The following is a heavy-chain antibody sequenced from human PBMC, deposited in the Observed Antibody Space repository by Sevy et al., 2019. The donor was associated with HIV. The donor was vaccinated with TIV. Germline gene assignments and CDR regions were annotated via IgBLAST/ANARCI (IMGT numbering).Heavy chain of an antibody. Sequence: GGSLRLSCAASGFTFSSYSMNWVRQAPGKGLEWVSSISSSSSYIYYADSVKCRFTISRDNAKNSLYLQMNSLRAEDTAVYYCARALTADWYFDLWGRGTLVTVSS. J-gene: IGHJ2*01. CDR1: GFTFSSYS. V-gene: IGHV3-21*01. D-gene: IGHD6-19*01. CDR3: ARALTADWYFDL. CDR2: ISSSSSYI.